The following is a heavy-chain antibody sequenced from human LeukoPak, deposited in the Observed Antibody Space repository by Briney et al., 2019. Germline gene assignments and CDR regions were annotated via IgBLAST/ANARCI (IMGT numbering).Heavy chain of an antibody. Sequence: SETLSLTCAVYGGSFSGYYWSWIRQPPGKGLEWIGEINHSGSTNYNPSLKSRVTISVGTSKNQFSLKLSSVTAADTAVYYCARDRTPHYYGSGSHDAFDIWGQGTMVTVSS. CDR3: ARDRTPHYYGSGSHDAFDI. CDR2: INHSGST. CDR1: GGSFSGYY. J-gene: IGHJ3*02. V-gene: IGHV4-34*01. D-gene: IGHD3-10*01.